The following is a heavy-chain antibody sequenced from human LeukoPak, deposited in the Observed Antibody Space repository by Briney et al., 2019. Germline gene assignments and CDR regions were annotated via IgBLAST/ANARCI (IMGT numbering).Heavy chain of an antibody. J-gene: IGHJ4*02. Sequence: TGESLKISCKGSGYSFTSYWIGWLRQMPGKGLEWMGIIYPGDSDTRYSPSFQGQVTISADKSISTAYLQWSSLKASDTAMYYCARPSWTPTRYYFDYWGQGTLVTVSS. CDR1: GYSFTSYW. CDR3: ARPSWTPTRYYFDY. V-gene: IGHV5-51*01. CDR2: IYPGDSDT. D-gene: IGHD1-1*01.